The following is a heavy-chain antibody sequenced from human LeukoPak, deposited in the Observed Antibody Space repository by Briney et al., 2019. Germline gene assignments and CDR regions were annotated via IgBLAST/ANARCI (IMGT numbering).Heavy chain of an antibody. CDR2: INPNSGGT. CDR1: GYTFTGYY. J-gene: IGHJ4*02. Sequence: ASVKVSCKASGYTFTGYYMHWVRQAPGQGLEWMGWINPNSGGTNYAQKFQGRVTMTRDTSISTAYMELSRLRSDDTAVYYCARVRIYGYNHVDRAFDYWGQGTLVTVSS. V-gene: IGHV1-2*02. D-gene: IGHD5-24*01. CDR3: ARVRIYGYNHVDRAFDY.